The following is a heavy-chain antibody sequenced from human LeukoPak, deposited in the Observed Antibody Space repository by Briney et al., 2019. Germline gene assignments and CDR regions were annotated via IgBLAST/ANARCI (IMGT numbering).Heavy chain of an antibody. CDR2: ISYDGTIR. Sequence: GGSLRLSCAASGLTFSSYGMHWVRQAPGKGLEWVAVISYDGTIRNYADSVKGRFTISRDNSKNTLYLQMSSLRTEDTAVYYCAKIEGSTSYYFDYWGQGTLVTVSS. CDR3: AKIEGSTSYYFDY. J-gene: IGHJ4*02. V-gene: IGHV3-30*18. CDR1: GLTFSSYG. D-gene: IGHD6-6*01.